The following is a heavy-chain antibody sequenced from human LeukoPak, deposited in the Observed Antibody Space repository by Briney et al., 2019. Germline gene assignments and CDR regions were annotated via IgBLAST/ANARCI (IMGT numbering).Heavy chain of an antibody. CDR3: AKDLSSIFSSSSWYGGYYFDY. D-gene: IGHD6-13*01. V-gene: IGHV3-23*01. CDR1: GFTFSSYA. Sequence: GGSLRLSCAASGFTFSSYAMSWVRQAPGKGLEWVSAISGSGGSTYYADSVKGRFTISRDNSKNTLYLQMNSLRAEDTAVYYCAKDLSSIFSSSSWYGGYYFDYWGQGTLVTVSS. J-gene: IGHJ4*02. CDR2: ISGSGGST.